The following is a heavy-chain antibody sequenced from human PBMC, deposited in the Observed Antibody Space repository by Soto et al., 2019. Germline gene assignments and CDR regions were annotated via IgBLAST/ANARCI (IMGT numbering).Heavy chain of an antibody. CDR1: GYSFPSYW. Sequence: GECLKISCKGSGYSFPSYWIGWVRQMPGKVLEWMGIIYPGDSDTRYSPSFQGQVTISADKSIGTAYLQWSSLKASDTAMYYCARLYYYDSSGYLGPFDYWGQGTLVTVSS. CDR3: ARLYYYDSSGYLGPFDY. V-gene: IGHV5-51*01. J-gene: IGHJ4*02. CDR2: IYPGDSDT. D-gene: IGHD3-22*01.